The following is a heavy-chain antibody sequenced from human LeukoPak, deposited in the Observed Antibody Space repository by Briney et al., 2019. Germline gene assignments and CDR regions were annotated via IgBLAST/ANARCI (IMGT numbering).Heavy chain of an antibody. CDR1: GGTFSSYA. CDR2: INTNTGNP. D-gene: IGHD6-13*01. Sequence: GASVKVSCKASGGTFSSYAISWVRQAPGQGLEWMGWINTNTGNPTYAQGFTGRFVFSLDTSVSTAYLQISSLKADDTAVYYCARVFIAAPGAMGYWGQGTLVTVSS. J-gene: IGHJ4*02. V-gene: IGHV7-4-1*02. CDR3: ARVFIAAPGAMGY.